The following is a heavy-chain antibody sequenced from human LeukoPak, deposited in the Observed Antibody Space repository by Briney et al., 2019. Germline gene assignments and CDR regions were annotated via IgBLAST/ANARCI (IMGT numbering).Heavy chain of an antibody. D-gene: IGHD1-26*01. V-gene: IGHV1-8*01. J-gene: IGHJ4*02. CDR2: MNPNSGNT. CDR3: ARGRRGIRTLGY. CDR1: GYTFTSYD. Sequence: GASVKVSCKASGYTFTSYDINGVRQATGQGLEWMGWMNPNSGNTGYAQKFQGRVTMTRNTSISTAYMELSSLRSEDTAVYYCARGRRGIRTLGYWGQGTLVTVSS.